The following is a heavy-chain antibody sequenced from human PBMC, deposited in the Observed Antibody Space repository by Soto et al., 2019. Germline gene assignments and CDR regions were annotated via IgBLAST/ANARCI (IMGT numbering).Heavy chain of an antibody. CDR2: IYYSGST. J-gene: IGHJ4*02. CDR3: ARDDSYCGGDCSDY. V-gene: IGHV4-30-4*01. D-gene: IGHD2-21*02. Sequence: TLSLTCTVSGGSISSGDYYWSWIRQPPGKGLEWIGYIYYSGSTYYNPSLKSRVTISVDTSKNQFSLKLSSVTAADTAVYYCARDDSYCGGDCSDYWGQGTLVTVSS. CDR1: GGSISSGDYY.